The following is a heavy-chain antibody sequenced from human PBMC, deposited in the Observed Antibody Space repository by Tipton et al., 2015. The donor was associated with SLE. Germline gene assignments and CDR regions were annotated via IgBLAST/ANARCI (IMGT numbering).Heavy chain of an antibody. CDR1: GYTFTGYY. CDR3: ARDRLTMVRGVGHNWFDP. J-gene: IGHJ5*02. V-gene: IGHV1-2*06. Sequence: QLVQSGAEVKKPGASVKVSCKASGYTFTGYYMHWVRQAPGQGLEWMGRINPNSGGTNYAQKFQGRVTMTRDTSISTAYMELSRLSSDDTAVYYCARDRLTMVRGVGHNWFDPWGQGTLVTVSS. CDR2: INPNSGGT. D-gene: IGHD3-10*01.